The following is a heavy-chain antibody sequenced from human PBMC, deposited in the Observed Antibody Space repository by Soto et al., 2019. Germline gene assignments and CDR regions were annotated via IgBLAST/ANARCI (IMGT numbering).Heavy chain of an antibody. CDR3: AAGEASSRNLAPYYLDF. J-gene: IGHJ4*02. CDR1: GGSMSNYF. Sequence: SETLSLTCTVSGGSMSNYFWTWIRQPPGKGLEWIGYIHYSGTTSFFPSYNPSLRSRVTISEDTSKNQFSLKLLSVTTADTAVYFCAAGEASSRNLAPYYLDFWGQGTLVTVSS. D-gene: IGHD6-13*01. CDR2: IHYSGTT. V-gene: IGHV4-59*01.